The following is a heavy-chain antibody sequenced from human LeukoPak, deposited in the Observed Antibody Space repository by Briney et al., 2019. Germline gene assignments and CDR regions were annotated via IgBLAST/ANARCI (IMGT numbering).Heavy chain of an antibody. CDR1: GGSISSYY. V-gene: IGHV4-59*01. CDR3: ARVLGSSGWYRGARYFDL. CDR2: IYYSGST. Sequence: PSETLSLTCTVSGGSISSYYWSWIRQPPGKGLEWIGYIYYSGSTNYNPSLKSRVTISVDTSKNQFSLKLSSVTAADTAVYYCARVLGSSGWYRGARYFDLWGRGTLVTVSS. J-gene: IGHJ2*01. D-gene: IGHD6-19*01.